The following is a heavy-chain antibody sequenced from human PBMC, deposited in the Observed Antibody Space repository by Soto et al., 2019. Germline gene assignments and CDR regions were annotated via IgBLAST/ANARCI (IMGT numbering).Heavy chain of an antibody. CDR2: INSDGSST. CDR1: RFTFSSYW. V-gene: IGHV3-74*01. CDR3: ASVPHAFDY. J-gene: IGHJ4*02. Sequence: LRLCCAASRFTFSSYWMHWVRQAPGKGLVWVSRINSDGSSTSYADSVKGRFTISRDNSKNTLYLQMNSLRAEDTAVYYCASVPHAFDYWGQGTMVTVSS. D-gene: IGHD2-8*01.